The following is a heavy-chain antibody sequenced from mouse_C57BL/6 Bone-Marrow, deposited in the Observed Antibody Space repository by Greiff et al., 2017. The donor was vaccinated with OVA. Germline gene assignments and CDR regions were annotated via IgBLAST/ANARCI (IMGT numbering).Heavy chain of an antibody. Sequence: QVQLQQSDAELVKPGASVKISCKVSGYTFTDHTIHWMKQRPEQGLEWIGYIYPRDGSTKYNEKFKGKATLTADNSSSTAYMQLNSLTYEDSAVYFCASAIYYDYDGLSYWGQGTLVTVSA. J-gene: IGHJ3*01. D-gene: IGHD2-4*01. CDR2: IYPRDGST. V-gene: IGHV1-78*01. CDR1: GYTFTDHT. CDR3: ASAIYYDYDGLSY.